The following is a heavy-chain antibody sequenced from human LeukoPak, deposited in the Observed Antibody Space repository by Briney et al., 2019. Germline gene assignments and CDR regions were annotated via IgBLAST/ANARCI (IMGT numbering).Heavy chain of an antibody. CDR3: AREYYYDSSGYGSFDY. Sequence: GASVKVSCKASGYTFTSYYMHWERQAPGQGLEWMGIINPSGGSTSYAQKFQGRVTMTRDTSTSTVYMELSSLRSEDTAVYYCAREYYYDSSGYGSFDYWGQGTLVTVSP. CDR2: INPSGGST. D-gene: IGHD3-22*01. J-gene: IGHJ4*02. V-gene: IGHV1-46*01. CDR1: GYTFTSYY.